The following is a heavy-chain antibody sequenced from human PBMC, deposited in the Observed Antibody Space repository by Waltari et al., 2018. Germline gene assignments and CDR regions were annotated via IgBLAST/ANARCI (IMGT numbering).Heavy chain of an antibody. CDR3: ARDLGGGNYADS. CDR1: GGSISSYY. Sequence: QVQLQESGPGLVKPSETLSLTCTVSGGSISSYYCSWIRQPAGKGLEWIGRIFTSGSTHYNPSLKSRITMSVDPSKNQFSLRLSSVTAADTAVYYCARDLGGGNYADSWGQGTLVTVSS. D-gene: IGHD2-2*01. CDR2: IFTSGST. V-gene: IGHV4-4*07. J-gene: IGHJ4*02.